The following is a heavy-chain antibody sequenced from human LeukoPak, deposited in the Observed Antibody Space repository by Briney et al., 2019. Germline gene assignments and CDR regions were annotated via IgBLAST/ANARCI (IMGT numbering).Heavy chain of an antibody. CDR2: IYHSGST. Sequence: SETLSLTCAVSGGSISSGGYSWSWIRQPPGKGLEWFGYIYHSGSTYYNPSLKSRVTISVDRSKNQFSLKLSSVTAADTAVYYCARGGYCSSTSCFNWFDPWGQGTLVTVSS. D-gene: IGHD2-2*01. CDR1: GGSISSGGYS. V-gene: IGHV4-30-2*01. CDR3: ARGGYCSSTSCFNWFDP. J-gene: IGHJ5*02.